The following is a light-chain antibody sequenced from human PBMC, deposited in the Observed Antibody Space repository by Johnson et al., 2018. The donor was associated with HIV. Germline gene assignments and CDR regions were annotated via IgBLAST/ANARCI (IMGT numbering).Light chain of an antibody. CDR2: EDN. CDR1: SSNIGNNY. J-gene: IGLJ1*01. V-gene: IGLV1-51*02. CDR3: GIWDASLSPLYV. Sequence: QPVLTQPPSVSAAPGQKVTISCSGSSSNIGNNYVSWYQQLPGTAPKLLIYEDNKRPSGIPDRFSGSKSGATATLGITGLPTWDEADYYCGIWDASLSPLYVFGSGTTITVL.